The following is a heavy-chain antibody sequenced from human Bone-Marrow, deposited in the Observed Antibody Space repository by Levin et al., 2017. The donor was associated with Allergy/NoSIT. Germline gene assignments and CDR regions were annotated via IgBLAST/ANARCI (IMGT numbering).Heavy chain of an antibody. J-gene: IGHJ5*01. V-gene: IGHV1-18*01. Sequence: GESLKISCKASGYTFTNFAIGWVRQAPGQGLEWMGWISAYNGNTIYAQRLQGRVTMTTDTSTTTVYMELRSLRSDDTAVYYCAREEGVLRYNWFDSWGQGTLVTVSS. CDR2: ISAYNGNT. D-gene: IGHD3-16*01. CDR3: AREEGVLRYNWFDS. CDR1: GYTFTNFA.